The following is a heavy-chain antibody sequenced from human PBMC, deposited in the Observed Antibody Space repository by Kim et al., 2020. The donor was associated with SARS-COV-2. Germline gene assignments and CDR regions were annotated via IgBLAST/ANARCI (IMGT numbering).Heavy chain of an antibody. CDR1: GGSISSYH. J-gene: IGHJ3*02. Sequence: SETLSLTCNVSGGSISSYHWSWIRQSPGEGLEWIGLIYNRGDSEYNPSLKSRLTISQDTSRNQFSLKLTSVTAADTAIYYCARGAYYSDTYWYSDIWGQGTMVTVSS. CDR2: IYNRGDS. CDR3: ARGAYYSDTYWYSDI. V-gene: IGHV4-59*13. D-gene: IGHD3-22*01.